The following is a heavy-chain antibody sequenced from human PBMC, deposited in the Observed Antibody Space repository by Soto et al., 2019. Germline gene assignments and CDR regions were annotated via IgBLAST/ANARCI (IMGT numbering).Heavy chain of an antibody. V-gene: IGHV3-30*19. J-gene: IGHJ4*02. D-gene: IGHD3-16*01. CDR1: GFTFRSFV. CDR3: ARWGTTGGLDV. Sequence: QVQLVESGGGVVQPGTSLRLSCVGSGFTFRSFVIHWVRQAPGKGLEWVALTSYDGSNKYYDDSVKGRFTISRDNSRNTVDLAMDSMRLEDTALYYCARWGTTGGLDVWGQGTLVSVSS. CDR2: TSYDGSNK.